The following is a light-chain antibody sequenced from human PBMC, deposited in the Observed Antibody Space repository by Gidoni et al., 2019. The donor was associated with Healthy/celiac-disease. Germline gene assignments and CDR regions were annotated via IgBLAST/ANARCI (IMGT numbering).Light chain of an antibody. Sequence: IRMTQSPSSFSASTGDRVTITCRASQGISSYLAWYQQTPGKAPKLLIYAASTLQSRVPSRFSGSGSGTDFTLTISCLQSEDFATYYCQQYYSYPPLTFGGGTKVEIK. CDR3: QQYYSYPPLT. CDR1: QGISSY. V-gene: IGKV1-8*01. J-gene: IGKJ4*01. CDR2: AAS.